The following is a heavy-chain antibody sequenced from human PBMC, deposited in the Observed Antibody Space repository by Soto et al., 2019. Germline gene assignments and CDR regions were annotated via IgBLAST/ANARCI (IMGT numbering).Heavy chain of an antibody. Sequence: PSETLSLTCAVYGGSFSGYYWSWVRQPPGKGLEWVGEINHSGSTNYNPSLKSRVTILVDKSKNQLSLKLSSVTAADTAVYYCARGLSVRGYYFDYWGQGTPVTVSS. J-gene: IGHJ4*02. CDR1: GGSFSGYY. CDR2: INHSGST. CDR3: ARGLSVRGYYFDY. V-gene: IGHV4-34*01.